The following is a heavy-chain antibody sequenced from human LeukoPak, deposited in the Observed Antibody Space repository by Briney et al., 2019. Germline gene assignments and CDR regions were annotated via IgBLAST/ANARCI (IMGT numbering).Heavy chain of an antibody. Sequence: PSQTLSLTCAVSGGSISGGRYSWTWIRQAPGKGLEWIGEINHSGNTNYNPSLKSRVTISVDTSKNQFSLKLSSVTAADTAVYYCARISTEQDKTDYWGQGTLVTVSS. J-gene: IGHJ4*02. CDR2: INHSGNT. V-gene: IGHV4-30-2*01. CDR1: GGSISGGRYS. CDR3: ARISTEQDKTDY.